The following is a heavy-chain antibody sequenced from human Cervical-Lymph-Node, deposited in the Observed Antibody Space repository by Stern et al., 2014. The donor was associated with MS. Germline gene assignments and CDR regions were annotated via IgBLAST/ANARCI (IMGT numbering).Heavy chain of an antibody. CDR1: GYSFTANW. CDR3: ARDYGDYAFDY. Sequence: EVQLVESGGEVKKPGESLKISCKGSGYSFTANWIAWVRQMTGKGLEWIGIIYPGDSDPRYSPSFQGRVPISADKSIRTAYLQWSSLKASDTAMYYCARDYGDYAFDYWGQGTLVTVSS. V-gene: IGHV5-51*01. D-gene: IGHD4-17*01. CDR2: IYPGDSDP. J-gene: IGHJ4*02.